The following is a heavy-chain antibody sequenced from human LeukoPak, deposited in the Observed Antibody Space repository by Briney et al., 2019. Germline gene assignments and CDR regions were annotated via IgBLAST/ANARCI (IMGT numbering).Heavy chain of an antibody. CDR2: FGRSGSDT. Sequence: GGSLRLSCAASGFTFGTSAMSWVRQAPGKGPEWVSTFGRSGSDTYYSDSVKGRFTIFRDNSKNTLYLQMNSLRDEDTAVYYCAKGPLGSWYYIDYWGQGTLVTVSS. J-gene: IGHJ4*02. D-gene: IGHD6-13*01. V-gene: IGHV3-23*01. CDR1: GFTFGTSA. CDR3: AKGPLGSWYYIDY.